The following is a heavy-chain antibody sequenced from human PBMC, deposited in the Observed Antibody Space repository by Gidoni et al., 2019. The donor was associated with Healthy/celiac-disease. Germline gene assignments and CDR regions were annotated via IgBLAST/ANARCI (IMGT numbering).Heavy chain of an antibody. D-gene: IGHD3-22*01. V-gene: IGHV3-23*01. CDR2: ISGSGGST. J-gene: IGHJ1*01. CDR1: AFPFSSYA. Sequence: EVQLLESGGGLVLPWGYLRLSCSASAFPFSSYAMSWGRQGPGKGLGWVSAISGSGGSTYYAESGKGRFTIYRDNSKNTLDLQMNSLRAEDTAVYYWAKGVTMIVVAIWGYFQHWGQGTLVTVSS. CDR3: AKGVTMIVVAIWGYFQH.